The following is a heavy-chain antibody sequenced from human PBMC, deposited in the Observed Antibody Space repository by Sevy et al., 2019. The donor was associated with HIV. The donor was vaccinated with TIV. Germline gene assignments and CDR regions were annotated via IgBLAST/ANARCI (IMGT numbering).Heavy chain of an antibody. J-gene: IGHJ5*02. CDR1: GFTFSSYA. CDR2: ISYDGSNK. D-gene: IGHD4-17*01. V-gene: IGHV3-30-3*01. CDR3: ARDQHDYGGNLRTDWFDP. Sequence: GGSLRLSCAASGFTFSSYAMHWVRQAPGKGLEWVAVISYDGSNKYYADSVKGRFTISRDNSKNTLYLQMNSLRAEDTAVYYCARDQHDYGGNLRTDWFDPWGQGTLVTVSS.